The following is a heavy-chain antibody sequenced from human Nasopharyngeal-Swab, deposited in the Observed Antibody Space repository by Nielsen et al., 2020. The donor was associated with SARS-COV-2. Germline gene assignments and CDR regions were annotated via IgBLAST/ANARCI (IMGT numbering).Heavy chain of an antibody. Sequence: SETLSLTCTVSGGSISSYYWNWIRQPPGKGLEWIGYMYYSGSTNYNPSLKSRVTISVDTSKNQFSLKLSSVTAADTAVYYCAKARGRSTSRTLTFDYWGQETLVTVSS. D-gene: IGHD2-2*01. CDR2: MYYSGST. CDR3: AKARGRSTSRTLTFDY. J-gene: IGHJ4*02. CDR1: GGSISSYY. V-gene: IGHV4-59*01.